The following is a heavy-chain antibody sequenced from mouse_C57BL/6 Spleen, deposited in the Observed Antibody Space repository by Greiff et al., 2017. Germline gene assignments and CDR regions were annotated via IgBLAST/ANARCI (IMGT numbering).Heavy chain of an antibody. CDR3: TRDRKSNSVEDAMDY. D-gene: IGHD2-5*01. Sequence: EVKLVESGEGLVKPGGSLKLSCAASGFTFSSYAMSWVRQTPEKRLEWVAYISSGGDYIYYADTVKGRFTISRDNARNTLYLQMSSLKSEDTAMYYCTRDRKSNSVEDAMDYWGQGTSVTVSS. J-gene: IGHJ4*01. CDR2: ISSGGDYI. V-gene: IGHV5-9-1*02. CDR1: GFTFSSYA.